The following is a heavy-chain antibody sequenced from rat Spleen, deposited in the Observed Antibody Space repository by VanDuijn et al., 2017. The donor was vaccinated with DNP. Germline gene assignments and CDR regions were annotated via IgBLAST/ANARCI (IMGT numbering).Heavy chain of an antibody. CDR2: LSYNGGTP. CDR1: GFTFSAYY. J-gene: IGHJ4*01. D-gene: IGHD1-12*01. CDR3: ARHRTIMPYYYAMEA. Sequence: EVLLVESDGGLVQPGRSLKLSCAVSGFTFSAYYMAWVRQAPAKGLEWVATLSYNGGTPYYRDSVKGRFTISRDNAQSTLYLQMDSLRSEDTATYYCARHRTIMPYYYAMEAWGQGASVTVSS. V-gene: IGHV5-7*01.